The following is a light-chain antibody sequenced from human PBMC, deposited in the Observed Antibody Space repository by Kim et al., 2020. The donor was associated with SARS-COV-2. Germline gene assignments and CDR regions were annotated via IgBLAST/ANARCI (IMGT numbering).Light chain of an antibody. J-gene: IGLJ1*01. V-gene: IGLV2-14*03. CDR1: SSVVGGYNY. Sequence: GQAITISCTGTSSVVGGYNYVSWYQQHPGKVPQLIIYAVGERPSGVSNRFSGSKSGNTASLTISGLQAEDEADYYCSSYVSGNTYVFGTGTKVTVL. CDR3: SSYVSGNTYV. CDR2: AVG.